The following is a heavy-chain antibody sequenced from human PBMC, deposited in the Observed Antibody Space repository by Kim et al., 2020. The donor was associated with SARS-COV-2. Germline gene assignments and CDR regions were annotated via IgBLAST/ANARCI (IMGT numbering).Heavy chain of an antibody. CDR2: VSYSSDYI. CDR1: GFTFKKYD. CDR3: ARDHGDYEILTGYYPLGGMDV. D-gene: IGHD3-9*01. J-gene: IGHJ6*02. Sequence: GGSLRLSCAVSGFTFKKYDMSWVRQAPGKGLEWVSSVSYSSDYIYYANSVQGRFTISTDNAKNSLYLQMNSLRTDDTAVYYCARDHGDYEILTGYYPLGGMDVWGQGTTVTVSS. V-gene: IGHV3-21*01.